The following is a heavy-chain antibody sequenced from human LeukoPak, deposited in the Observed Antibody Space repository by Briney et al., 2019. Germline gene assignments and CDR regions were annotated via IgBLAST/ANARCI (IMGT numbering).Heavy chain of an antibody. Sequence: ASVKLSCKASGYSFTVYYIHWVRQAPGPGNEWMGWFTPNSGGTSKESNFQGKVSLTSATSISTAYLELSSVRSDAAAEYYCAGEYCSGCSCHQGFDYWGQGTLVTVSS. CDR1: GYSFTVYY. J-gene: IGHJ4*02. CDR2: FTPNSGGT. CDR3: AGEYCSGCSCHQGFDY. D-gene: IGHD2-15*01. V-gene: IGHV1-2*02.